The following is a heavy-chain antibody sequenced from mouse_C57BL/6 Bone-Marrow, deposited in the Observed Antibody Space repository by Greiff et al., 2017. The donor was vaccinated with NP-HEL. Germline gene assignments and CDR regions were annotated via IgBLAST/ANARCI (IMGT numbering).Heavy chain of an antibody. CDR3: ARDHGGYFDV. CDR1: GYTFTSYW. V-gene: IGHV1-55*01. CDR2: IYPGSGST. Sequence: QVQLQQSGAELVKPGASVKMSCKASGYTFTSYWITWVKQRPGQGLEWIGDIYPGSGSTNYNEKFKSKATLTVDTSSSTAYMQLSSLTSEDSAVYYCARDHGGYFDVWGTGTTVTVSS. J-gene: IGHJ1*03.